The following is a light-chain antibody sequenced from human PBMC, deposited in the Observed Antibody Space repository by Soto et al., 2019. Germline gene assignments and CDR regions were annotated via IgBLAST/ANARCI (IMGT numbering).Light chain of an antibody. CDR2: HAS. CDR3: QQYQCHST. J-gene: IGKJ4*01. CDR1: QNINTW. Sequence: DIPMTQSPSTLSASVGERVTITCRASQNINTWVAWYQQKPGHAPKLLMFHASSLVSGGSSWFSGSGARTVITLSISSLQADDFATYCCQQYQCHSTFAEGTKVEVK. V-gene: IGKV1-5*01.